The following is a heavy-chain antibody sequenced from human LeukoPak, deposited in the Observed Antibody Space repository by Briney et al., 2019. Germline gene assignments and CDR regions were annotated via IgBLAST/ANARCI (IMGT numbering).Heavy chain of an antibody. CDR1: GGSFSGYY. CDR3: VRGSRVYCGGDCYYY. V-gene: IGHV4-34*01. J-gene: IGHJ4*02. D-gene: IGHD2-21*02. Sequence: KPSETLSLTCTVFGGSFSGYYWSWIRQPPDKGLEWIGEINPSGSTNYNPSLKTRVTISTDTSKNHFSLNLNSVTAADTGVCYCVRGSRVYCGGDCYYYWGQGTLVTVSS. CDR2: INPSGST.